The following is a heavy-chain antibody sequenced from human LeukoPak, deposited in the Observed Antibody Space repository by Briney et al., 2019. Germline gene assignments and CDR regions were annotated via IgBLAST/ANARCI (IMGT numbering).Heavy chain of an antibody. CDR1: GYTFTGYY. J-gene: IGHJ4*02. D-gene: IGHD5-18*01. CDR3: SRATAMVFEEIEYYFDY. Sequence: ASVKLSCKSSGYTFTGYYMHWVRQAPGQGLGWMGWINPNSGGTNYAQKFQGRVTMTRDTSISTAYMELSRLRSDDTAVYYCSRATAMVFEEIEYYFDYWGQGTLVTVSS. CDR2: INPNSGGT. V-gene: IGHV1-2*02.